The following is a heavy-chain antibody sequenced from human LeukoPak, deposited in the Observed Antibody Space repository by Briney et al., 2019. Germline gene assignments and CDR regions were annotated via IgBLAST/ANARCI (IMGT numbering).Heavy chain of an antibody. CDR3: ARVDYDSSGYSYFDY. CDR1: GGSISSSNW. Sequence: SGTLSLTCAVSGGSISSSNWWRWVRQPPGKGLEWIGEIYHSGSTNYNPSLKSRVTISVDKSKNQFSLKLSSVTAADTAVYYCARVDYDSSGYSYFDYWGQGTLVTVSS. J-gene: IGHJ4*02. CDR2: IYHSGST. V-gene: IGHV4-4*02. D-gene: IGHD3-22*01.